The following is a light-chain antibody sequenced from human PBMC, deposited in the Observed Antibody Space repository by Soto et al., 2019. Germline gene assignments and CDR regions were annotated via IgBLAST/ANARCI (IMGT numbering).Light chain of an antibody. CDR3: GTWNSSVSVHV. Sequence: TQPPSGSAAPGQTVTISCSGSSSNIGNKYVSWYQQVPGTAPKLLIYDNTKRPSGNPNRFSGSKSGTSATLGISGLQTGEEADYQCGTWNSSVSVHVCGTETQVTV. V-gene: IGLV1-51*01. CDR1: SSNIGNKY. J-gene: IGLJ1*01. CDR2: DNT.